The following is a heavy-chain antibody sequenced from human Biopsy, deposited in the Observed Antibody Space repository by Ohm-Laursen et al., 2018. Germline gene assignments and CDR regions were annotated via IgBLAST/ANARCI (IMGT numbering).Heavy chain of an antibody. CDR1: GYSFTSYY. CDR3: ARVPAYPSIDGYYGLDL. D-gene: IGHD3-9*01. J-gene: IGHJ6*02. Sequence: GASVKVSCKVSGYSFTSYYMHWVRQAPGHGLEWMGWINPNSGNANYAQSFQGRLTVTRDTSISTAYMELTSLTLDDTAIYYCARVPAYPSIDGYYGLDLWGQGTTVIVSS. V-gene: IGHV1-2*02. CDR2: INPNSGNA.